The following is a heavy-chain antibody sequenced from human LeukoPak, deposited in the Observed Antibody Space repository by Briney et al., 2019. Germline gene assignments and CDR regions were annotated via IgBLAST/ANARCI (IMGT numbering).Heavy chain of an antibody. CDR1: GYTFTSYA. Sequence: ASVKVSCKASGYTFTSYAMNWVRQAPGQGLEWMGWINPNSGATKSAQKFQGRVTMTRDTSISTAYMELSRLRSDDTAVYYCARDRDSSGYPNLDYWGQGTLVTVSS. CDR3: ARDRDSSGYPNLDY. CDR2: INPNSGAT. D-gene: IGHD3-22*01. V-gene: IGHV1-2*02. J-gene: IGHJ4*02.